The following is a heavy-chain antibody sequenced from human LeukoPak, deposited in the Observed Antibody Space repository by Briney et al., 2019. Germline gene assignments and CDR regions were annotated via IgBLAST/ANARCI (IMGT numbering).Heavy chain of an antibody. CDR2: IWYDGSNK. V-gene: IGHV3-33*06. J-gene: IGHJ4*02. CDR1: GFTFSSYG. D-gene: IGHD3-22*01. Sequence: QPGGSLRLSCAASGFTFSSYGMHRVRQAPGKGLEWVAVIWYDGSNKYYADSVKGRFTISRDNSKNTLYLQMNSLRAEDTAVYYCAKDYYDSSGYLPTLGYWGQGTLVTVSS. CDR3: AKDYYDSSGYLPTLGY.